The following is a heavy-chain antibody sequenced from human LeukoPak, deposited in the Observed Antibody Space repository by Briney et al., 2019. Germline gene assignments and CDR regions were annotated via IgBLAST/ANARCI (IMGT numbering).Heavy chain of an antibody. CDR1: GFSFSSHN. J-gene: IGHJ4*02. Sequence: GGSLRLSCAASGFSFSSHNMNWVRQAPGKGLEWVSSISNGDRYLYYADSVKGRFTISRDNAKNSLYLQMNSLRAEDTAVYYCARDSTYGDFDYWGQGTLVTVSS. CDR3: ARDSTYGDFDY. CDR2: ISNGDRYL. D-gene: IGHD3-10*01. V-gene: IGHV3-21*01.